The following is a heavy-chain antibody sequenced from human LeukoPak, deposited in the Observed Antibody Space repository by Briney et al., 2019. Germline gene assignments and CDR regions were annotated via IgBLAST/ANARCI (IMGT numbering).Heavy chain of an antibody. CDR1: GFTFSSYW. V-gene: IGHV3-74*01. CDR3: AKDRDIYSSSWYGAFDI. Sequence: GGSLRLSCAASGFTFSSYWMHWVRQAPGKGLVWVSRINSDGSSTSYADSVKGRFTISRDNSKNTLYLQMNSLRAEDTAVYYCAKDRDIYSSSWYGAFDIWAKGQWSPSLQ. CDR2: INSDGSST. D-gene: IGHD6-13*01. J-gene: IGHJ3*02.